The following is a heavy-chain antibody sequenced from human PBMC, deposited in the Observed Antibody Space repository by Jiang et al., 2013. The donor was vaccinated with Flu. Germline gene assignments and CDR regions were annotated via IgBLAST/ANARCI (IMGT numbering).Heavy chain of an antibody. CDR3: ARETGLDAFKAFDI. Sequence: GAEVKKPGASVRVSCKASGYTFTGYYIHWVRQAPGQGLEWMGRINPNSGDTAYTQKFQGRVTMTRDTSISTAYMELSSLRSDDTAMYYCARETGLDAFKAFDIWGQGTMVTVSS. CDR1: GYTFTGYY. J-gene: IGHJ3*02. V-gene: IGHV1-2*06. CDR2: INPNSGDT. D-gene: IGHD6-19*01.